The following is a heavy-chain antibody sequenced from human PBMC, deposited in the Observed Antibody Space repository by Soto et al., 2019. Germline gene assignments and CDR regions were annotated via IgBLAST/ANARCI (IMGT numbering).Heavy chain of an antibody. CDR3: ARDGEYSGTIEPKDAFDI. V-gene: IGHV3-33*01. CDR2: IWYDGSNK. J-gene: IGHJ3*02. Sequence: QVQLVESGGGVVQPGRSLRLSCAASGLTFSSYGMHWVRQAPGKGLEWVAVIWYDGSNKYYADSVKGRFTISRDNSKNTLYLQMNSLRAEDTAVYYCARDGEYSGTIEPKDAFDIWVQGTMVTVSS. CDR1: GLTFSSYG. D-gene: IGHD5-12*01.